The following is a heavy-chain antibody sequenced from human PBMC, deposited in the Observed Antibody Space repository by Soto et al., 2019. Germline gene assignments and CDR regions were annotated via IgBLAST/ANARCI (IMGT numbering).Heavy chain of an antibody. CDR2: IQSDGSSI. V-gene: IGHV3-74*01. CDR1: GFIFNNYW. CDR3: VRDSNTDMDQPFDY. Sequence: PGGSLRLSCAASGFIFNNYWMHWVRQVPGKGLMWVSRIQSDGSSIDYADSVKGRFTISRDNAKNTLYLQMNSLRAEDTAVYYCVRDSNTDMDQPFDYWGQGTLVTVSS. J-gene: IGHJ4*02. D-gene: IGHD5-18*01.